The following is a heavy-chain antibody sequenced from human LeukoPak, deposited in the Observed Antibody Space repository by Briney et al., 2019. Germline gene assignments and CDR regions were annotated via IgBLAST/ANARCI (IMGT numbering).Heavy chain of an antibody. CDR3: ARDRERGMVRGILDY. CDR1: GGSISSGSYY. CDR2: IYTSGST. J-gene: IGHJ4*02. Sequence: SETLSLTCTVSGGSISSGSYYWSWIRQPAGKGLEWIGRIYTSGSTNYNPSLKSRVTISVDTSKNQFALKLKSVTAADTAVYYCARDRERGMVRGILDYWGQGTLVTVSS. V-gene: IGHV4-61*02. D-gene: IGHD3-10*01.